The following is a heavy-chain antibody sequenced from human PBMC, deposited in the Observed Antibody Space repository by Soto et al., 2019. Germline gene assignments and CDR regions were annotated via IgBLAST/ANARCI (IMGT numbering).Heavy chain of an antibody. V-gene: IGHV4-34*01. D-gene: IGHD3-9*01. CDR2: INHSGST. J-gene: IGHJ4*02. CDR3: ARGNSPYYDILTGPPDRYFDY. Sequence: SETLSLTCAVYGGSFSGYYWSWIRQPPGKGLEWIGEINHSGSTNYNPSLKGRVTISVDTSKNQFSLKLSSVTAADTAVYYCARGNSPYYDILTGPPDRYFDYWGQGTLVTVSS. CDR1: GGSFSGYY.